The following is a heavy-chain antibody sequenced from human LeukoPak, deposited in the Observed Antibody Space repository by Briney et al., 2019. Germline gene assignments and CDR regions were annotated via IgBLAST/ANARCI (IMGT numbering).Heavy chain of an antibody. CDR2: ISYDGSNK. CDR3: AKDWAHSSGWYSGSRHTEVGLFDY. D-gene: IGHD6-19*01. Sequence: GGSLRLSCAASGFTFSSYGMHWVRQAPGKGLEWVADISYDGSNKYYADSVKGRFTISRDNSKNTLYLQMNSLRAEDTAVYYCAKDWAHSSGWYSGSRHTEVGLFDYWGQGTLVTVSS. CDR1: GFTFSSYG. V-gene: IGHV3-30*18. J-gene: IGHJ4*02.